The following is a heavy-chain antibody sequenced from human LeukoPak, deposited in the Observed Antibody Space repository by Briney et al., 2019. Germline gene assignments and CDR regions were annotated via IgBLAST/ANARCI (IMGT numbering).Heavy chain of an antibody. V-gene: IGHV4-59*01. Sequence: PSETLSLTCTVSGVSISSYYWSWIRQPPGKGLEWIGYIYYSGSTNYNPSLKSRVTISGDTSKNQFSLKLTSVTAADTAVYYCARDDYGGPGDYWGQGTLVTVPS. CDR1: GVSISSYY. J-gene: IGHJ4*02. CDR2: IYYSGST. CDR3: ARDDYGGPGDY. D-gene: IGHD4-23*01.